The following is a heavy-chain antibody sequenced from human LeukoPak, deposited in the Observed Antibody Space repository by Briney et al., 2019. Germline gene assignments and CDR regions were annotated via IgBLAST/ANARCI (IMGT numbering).Heavy chain of an antibody. V-gene: IGHV3-30*03. CDR2: ISYDGTNK. Sequence: GGSLRLSCAASGFTFSSYGMRWVRQAPGKGLEWVAVISYDGTNKYYADSVKGRFTISRDNSKNTLYLQMNSLRAEDTAVYYCARGGTPWTYYYDSSGHGPFDYWGQGILVTVSS. CDR3: ARGGTPWTYYYDSSGHGPFDY. J-gene: IGHJ4*02. CDR1: GFTFSSYG. D-gene: IGHD3-22*01.